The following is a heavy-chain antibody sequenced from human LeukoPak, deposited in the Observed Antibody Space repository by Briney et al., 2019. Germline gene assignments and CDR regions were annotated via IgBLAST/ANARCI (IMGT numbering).Heavy chain of an antibody. V-gene: IGHV1-2*02. CDR3: AREDCSSTSCYFPFSGWFDP. Sequence: GASVKVSCKASGYTFTGYYMHWVRQAPGQGLEWMGWINPNSGGTNYAQKFQGRVTMTRDTSISTAYMELSRLRSDDTAVYYCAREDCSSTSCYFPFSGWFDPWGQGTLVTVSS. CDR2: INPNSGGT. J-gene: IGHJ5*02. D-gene: IGHD2-2*01. CDR1: GYTFTGYY.